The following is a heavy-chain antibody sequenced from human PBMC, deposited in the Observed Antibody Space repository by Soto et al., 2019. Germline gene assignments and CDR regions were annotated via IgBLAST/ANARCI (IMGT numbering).Heavy chain of an antibody. CDR2: ISHSGST. V-gene: IGHV4-31*03. D-gene: IGHD2-2*02. J-gene: IGHJ4*02. Sequence: QVQLQESGPGLVKPSQTLSLTCTVSGGSISCAAYSWTGIRQHPGKGRKWIGYISHSGSTYYNPSLKSRVIISVDMSKNQFSLSLTSVTAADTAVYYCAREYTYGSNFFDCWGQGALVTVSS. CDR1: GGSISCAAYS. CDR3: AREYTYGSNFFDC.